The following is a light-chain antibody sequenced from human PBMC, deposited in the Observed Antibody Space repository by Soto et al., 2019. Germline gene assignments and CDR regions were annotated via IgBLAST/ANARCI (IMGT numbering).Light chain of an antibody. CDR3: CSNAGTYTFV. J-gene: IGLJ1*01. Sequence: QSVLTQPRSVSGSPGQSVTISCTGSSSDVGGSNHVSWYQHHPGKAPKFMIYDVNKRPSGVPDRFSGSKPGNTASLTISDLQPEDEADYYCCSNAGTYTFVFGTGTKVTVL. CDR1: SSDVGGSNH. V-gene: IGLV2-11*01. CDR2: DVN.